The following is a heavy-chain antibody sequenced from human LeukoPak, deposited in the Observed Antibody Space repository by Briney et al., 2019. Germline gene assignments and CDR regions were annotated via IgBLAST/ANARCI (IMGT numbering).Heavy chain of an antibody. J-gene: IGHJ4*02. CDR2: ISGSGGST. Sequence: GGSLRLSCAASGFTFSSYAMSWVRQAPGKGLEWVSAISGSGGSTYYADSVKGRFTISRDNSKNSLYLQMNSLRAEDTAVYYCASSAIGYDYVWGSYLTDYWGQGTLVTVSS. V-gene: IGHV3-23*01. CDR1: GFTFSSYA. D-gene: IGHD3-16*02. CDR3: ASSAIGYDYVWGSYLTDY.